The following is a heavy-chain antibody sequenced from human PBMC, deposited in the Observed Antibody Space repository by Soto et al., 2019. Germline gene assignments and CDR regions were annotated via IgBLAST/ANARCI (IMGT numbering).Heavy chain of an antibody. Sequence: SETLSLTCTVSGGSISSGGYYWSWIRQHPGKGLEWIGYIYYSGSTYYNPSLKSRVTISVDTSKNQFSLKLSSVTAADTAVYYCARSTITIFGVVPSPYYYYGMDVWGQGTTVTVSS. CDR1: GGSISSGGYY. D-gene: IGHD3-3*01. CDR3: ARSTITIFGVVPSPYYYYGMDV. CDR2: IYYSGST. V-gene: IGHV4-31*03. J-gene: IGHJ6*02.